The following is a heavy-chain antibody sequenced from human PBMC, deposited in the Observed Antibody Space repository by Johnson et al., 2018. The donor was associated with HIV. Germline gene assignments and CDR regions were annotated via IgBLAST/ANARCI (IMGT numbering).Heavy chain of an antibody. J-gene: IGHJ3*02. CDR1: GFSFSSYG. V-gene: IGHV3-30*18. CDR2: ISHDGSNK. Sequence: QVQLVESGGGVVQPGRSLRVSCAASGFSFSSYGMHWVRQAPGKGLEWVAVISHDGSNKYYVDSVKGRFTISRDNSKNPLYLQMNSLRAEETAVYYCAKDRLDGTFTTDAFDIWGQGTMVTVSS. CDR3: AKDRLDGTFTTDAFDI. D-gene: IGHD1-1*01.